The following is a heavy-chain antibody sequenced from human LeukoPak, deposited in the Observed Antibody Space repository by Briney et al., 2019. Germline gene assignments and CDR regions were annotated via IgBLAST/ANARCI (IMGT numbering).Heavy chain of an antibody. D-gene: IGHD6-13*01. CDR3: ARESIAAAARAFDI. Sequence: GGSLRLSCAASGFAFSSQAMGWVRQAPGKGLEWVSVISDSGSLTYYADSVKGRFTISRDNSKNTLFLQMNSLRDEDTAVYYCARESIAAAARAFDIWGQGTMVTVSS. CDR2: ISDSGSLT. CDR1: GFAFSSQA. V-gene: IGHV3-23*01. J-gene: IGHJ3*02.